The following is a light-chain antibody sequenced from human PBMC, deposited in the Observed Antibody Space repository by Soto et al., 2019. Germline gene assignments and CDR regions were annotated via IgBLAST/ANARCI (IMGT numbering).Light chain of an antibody. Sequence: QSVLSQPPSVSGGPGPRVSISCTGGSANSGAAYNVDWYQQLPGTAPKLLIYGNNNRPSGVPARFSGSKSGTSASLAIAGLQAEDEGDYYCQSYDSSLSGYVFGTGTKVTVL. J-gene: IGLJ1*01. CDR2: GNN. V-gene: IGLV1-40*01. CDR1: SANSGAAYN. CDR3: QSYDSSLSGYV.